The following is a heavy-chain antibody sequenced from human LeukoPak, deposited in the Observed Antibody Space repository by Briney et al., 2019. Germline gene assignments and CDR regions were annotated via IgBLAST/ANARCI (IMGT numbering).Heavy chain of an antibody. D-gene: IGHD2-21*01. Sequence: GGSLRLSCAASGFTVSSTYMSWVRQSPGKGLEWVSVVYKDGRMFYIDSVKGRFAISRDTSKNTVYLQMNNLRAEDTAVYYCASRHCSGGDCYFAGADPFDHWGQGTLVTVSS. V-gene: IGHV3-53*01. CDR1: GFTVSSTY. CDR2: VYKDGRM. J-gene: IGHJ4*02. CDR3: ASRHCSGGDCYFAGADPFDH.